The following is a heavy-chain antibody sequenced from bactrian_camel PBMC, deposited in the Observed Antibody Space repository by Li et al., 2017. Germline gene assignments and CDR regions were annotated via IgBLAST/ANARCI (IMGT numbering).Heavy chain of an antibody. D-gene: IGHD4*01. Sequence: VQLVESGGGLVQPGGSLRLSCVASGFAFGSATVSWVRQAPGKPLEWVSGEGGAGGRPFYADSVKGRFTISQDNAKDAVYLQMLSLKPEDTAMYYCAACRDVDDYSDYVFGPHLESGPAEWSDDFDCWGQGTQVTVS. J-gene: IGHJ6*01. CDR3: AACRDVDDYSDYVFGPHLESGPAEWSDDFDC. CDR1: GFAFGSAT. V-gene: IGHV3S40*01. CDR2: EGGAGGRP.